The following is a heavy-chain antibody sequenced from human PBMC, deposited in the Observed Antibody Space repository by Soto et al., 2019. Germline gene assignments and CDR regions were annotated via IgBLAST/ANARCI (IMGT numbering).Heavy chain of an antibody. D-gene: IGHD3-3*01. V-gene: IGHV4-34*01. CDR3: AREVIRVSIFGVVSKRFDP. CDR1: GGSLSGYF. CDR2: INHSGST. J-gene: IGHJ5*02. Sequence: SETLSLTCAVYGGSLSGYFWSWIRQPPGKGLEWIGEINHSGSTNYNPSFKSRVTISVDTSKDQFSLELTSVTAADTAVYYCAREVIRVSIFGVVSKRFDPWGRGALVTVSS.